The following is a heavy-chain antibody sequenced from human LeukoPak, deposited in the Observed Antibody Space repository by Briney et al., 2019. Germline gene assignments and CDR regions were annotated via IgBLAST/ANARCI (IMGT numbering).Heavy chain of an antibody. CDR3: AREVYSSGWSSFDY. Sequence: PGGSLRLSCAASGFTFSSYSMNWVRQAPGKGLEWVSSISSSSSYIYYADSVKGRFTISRDNAKNTLYLQMNSLRAEDTAVYYCAREVYSSGWSSFDYWGQGTLVTVSS. J-gene: IGHJ4*02. CDR2: ISSSSSYI. V-gene: IGHV3-21*01. CDR1: GFTFSSYS. D-gene: IGHD6-19*01.